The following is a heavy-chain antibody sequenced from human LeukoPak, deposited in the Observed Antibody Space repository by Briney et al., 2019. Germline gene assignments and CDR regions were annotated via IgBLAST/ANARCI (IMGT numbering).Heavy chain of an antibody. Sequence: ASVKVSCKASGGTFSSYAISWVRQAPGQGLEWMGGIIPIFGTANYAQKFQGRVTITADKSTSTAYMELSSLRSEDTAVYYCAREPHAGRGYSYGFPYYFDYWGQGTLVTVSS. J-gene: IGHJ4*02. D-gene: IGHD5-18*01. V-gene: IGHV1-69*06. CDR2: IIPIFGTA. CDR3: AREPHAGRGYSYGFPYYFDY. CDR1: GGTFSSYA.